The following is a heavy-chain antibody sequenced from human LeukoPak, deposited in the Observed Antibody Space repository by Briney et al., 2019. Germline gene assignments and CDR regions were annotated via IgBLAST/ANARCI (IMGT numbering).Heavy chain of an antibody. J-gene: IGHJ6*03. V-gene: IGHV4-38-2*02. D-gene: IGHD5-18*01. CDR2: IYHSGST. Sequence: SETLSLTCTVSGYSISSGYYWGWIRQPPGKGLEWIGSIYHSGSTYYNPSLKSRVTISVDTSKNQFSLKLSSVTAADTAVYYCARDGDTAMVYYYYYYMDVWGKGTTVTVSS. CDR1: GYSISSGYY. CDR3: ARDGDTAMVYYYYYYMDV.